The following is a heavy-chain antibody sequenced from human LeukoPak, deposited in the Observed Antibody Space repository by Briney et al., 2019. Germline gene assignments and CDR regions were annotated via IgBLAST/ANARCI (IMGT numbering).Heavy chain of an antibody. CDR3: ARVTFRAYSSSRFDFDY. Sequence: ASVKVSCKASGYTFTGYYMHWVRQAPGQGLEWMGWINPNSGGTNYAQKFQGRVTMTRDTSISTAYMELSRLRSDDTAVYYCARVTFRAYSSSRFDFDYWGQGTLVTVSS. CDR1: GYTFTGYY. D-gene: IGHD6-13*01. CDR2: INPNSGGT. V-gene: IGHV1-2*02. J-gene: IGHJ4*02.